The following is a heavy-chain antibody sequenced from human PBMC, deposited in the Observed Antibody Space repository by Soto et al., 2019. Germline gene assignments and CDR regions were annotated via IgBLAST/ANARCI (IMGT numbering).Heavy chain of an antibody. CDR1: GFTFSSYA. CDR2: ISAPGVGT. V-gene: IGHV3-23*01. Sequence: GGSLRLSCTASGFTFSSYAVSWVRQAPGKGLEWISLISAPGVGTYYADSVKGRFTISRDNSKNTVYLQMDSLRAEDTALYYCAKDRRAGGNYGFDFEYGGQGTLVTVSS. CDR3: AKDRRAGGNYGFDFEY. J-gene: IGHJ4*02. D-gene: IGHD4-17*01.